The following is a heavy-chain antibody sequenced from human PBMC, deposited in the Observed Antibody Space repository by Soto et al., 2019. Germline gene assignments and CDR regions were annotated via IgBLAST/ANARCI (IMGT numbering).Heavy chain of an antibody. V-gene: IGHV1-69*01. CDR2: IIPIFGTA. Sequence: VKVSCKASGGTFSSYAISWVRQAPGQGLEWMGGIIPIFGTANYAQKFQGRVTITADESTSTAYMELSSQRSEDTAVYYCARPGGYSYGPGSDYFDYWGQGTLVTVSS. CDR3: ARPGGYSYGPGSDYFDY. J-gene: IGHJ4*02. D-gene: IGHD5-18*01. CDR1: GGTFSSYA.